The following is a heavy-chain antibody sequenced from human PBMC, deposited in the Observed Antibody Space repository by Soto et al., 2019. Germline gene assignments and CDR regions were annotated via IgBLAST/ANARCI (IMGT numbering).Heavy chain of an antibody. V-gene: IGHV3-23*01. D-gene: IGHD3-3*01. Sequence: GGSLRLSCAASGFTFSSYAMSWVRQAPGKGLEWVSAISGSGGSTYYADSVKGRFTISRDNSKNTLYLQMNSLRAEDTAVYYCAKAPTYYDFWSGYYQLEHFQHWGQGTLVTVSS. CDR2: ISGSGGST. CDR1: GFTFSSYA. J-gene: IGHJ1*01. CDR3: AKAPTYYDFWSGYYQLEHFQH.